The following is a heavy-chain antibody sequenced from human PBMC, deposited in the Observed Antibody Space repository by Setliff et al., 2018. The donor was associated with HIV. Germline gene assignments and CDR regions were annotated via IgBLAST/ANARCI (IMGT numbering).Heavy chain of an antibody. D-gene: IGHD1-7*01. J-gene: IGHJ3*02. CDR2: IYYSGST. CDR1: GGSISSYY. V-gene: IGHV4-59*08. Sequence: SETLSLTCTVSGGSISSYYWSWIRQPPGKGLEWIGYIYYSGSTNYNPSLKSRVTISVDTSKNQFSLKLGSVTAADTAVYYCARHGGITGTTDAFDIWGQGTMVTVSS. CDR3: ARHGGITGTTDAFDI.